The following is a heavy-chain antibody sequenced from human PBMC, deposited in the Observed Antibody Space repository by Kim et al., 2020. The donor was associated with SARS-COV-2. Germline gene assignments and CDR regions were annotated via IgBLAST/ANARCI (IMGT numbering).Heavy chain of an antibody. V-gene: IGHV4-39*01. CDR2: IYYSGST. D-gene: IGHD6-13*01. CDR3: DGVSWDGSLYYYYGMDV. CDR1: GGSISSSSYY. J-gene: IGHJ6*02. Sequence: SETLSLTCTVSGGSISSSSYYWGWIRQPPGKGLEWIGSIYYSGSTYYNPSLKSRVTISVDTSKNQFSLKLSSVTAADTAVYYCDGVSWDGSLYYYYGMDVWGQGTTVTVSS.